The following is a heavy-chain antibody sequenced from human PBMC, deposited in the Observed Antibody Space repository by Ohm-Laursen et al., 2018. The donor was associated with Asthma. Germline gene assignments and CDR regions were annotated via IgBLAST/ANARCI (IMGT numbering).Heavy chain of an antibody. Sequence: SLRLSCTASGFTFSSYAMHWVRQAPGKGLEWVSGISWNSGSIGYADSVKGRFTISRDNAKNSLYLQMNSLRAEDTALYYCAKDDRYGMDVWGQGTTVTVSS. CDR2: ISWNSGSI. CDR3: AKDDRYGMDV. CDR1: GFTFSSYA. V-gene: IGHV3-9*01. J-gene: IGHJ6*02.